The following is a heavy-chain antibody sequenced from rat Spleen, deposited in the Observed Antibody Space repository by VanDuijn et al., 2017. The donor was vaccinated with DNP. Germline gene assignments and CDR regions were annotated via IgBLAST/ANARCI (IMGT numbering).Heavy chain of an antibody. J-gene: IGHJ2*01. CDR2: ISRGGSA. D-gene: IGHD1-2*01. CDR1: GFSLTSYG. Sequence: QVQLKESGPGLVQPSRTLSLTCTVSGFSLTSYGVSWFRQPPGKGLEWIAGISRGGSAFYSSALKSRLSISRDTSRSQAFLQMNSLQTEDTAIYFCTREEPRVLSYFSSLFDYWGQGVMVTVSS. CDR3: TREEPRVLSYFSSLFDY. V-gene: IGHV2S8*01.